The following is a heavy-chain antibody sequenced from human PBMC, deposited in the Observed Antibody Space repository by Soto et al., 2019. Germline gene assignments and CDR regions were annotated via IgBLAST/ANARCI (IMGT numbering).Heavy chain of an antibody. J-gene: IGHJ4*02. CDR2: ISGGGSGT. V-gene: IGHV3-23*01. Sequence: GGSLRLSCAASGFTFRSYAMSWVRQAPGKGLEWVSAISGGGSGTYYADSVKGRFTISRDNSKNTLYLQMNSLRVEDTAVYYCAKGDYWSGQSLLSSFDYWGQGTLVTVSS. CDR3: AKGDYWSGQSLLSSFDY. CDR1: GFTFRSYA. D-gene: IGHD2-8*02.